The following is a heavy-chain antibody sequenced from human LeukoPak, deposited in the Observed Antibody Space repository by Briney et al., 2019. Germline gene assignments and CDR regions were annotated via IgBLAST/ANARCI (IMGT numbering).Heavy chain of an antibody. D-gene: IGHD3-10*01. Sequence: GASVKVSCKASGYTFISYGISWVRQAPGQGLEWMGWISAYNGNTKYAQYLQGRLSMTTDTSTSTAYMELRSLRSDDTAVYYCASSHYGSGTYLDAFDYWGQGTLVTVSS. CDR2: ISAYNGNT. J-gene: IGHJ4*02. CDR1: GYTFISYG. V-gene: IGHV1-18*01. CDR3: ASSHYGSGTYLDAFDY.